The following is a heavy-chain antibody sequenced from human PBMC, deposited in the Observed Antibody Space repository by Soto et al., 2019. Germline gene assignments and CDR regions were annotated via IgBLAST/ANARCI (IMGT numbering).Heavy chain of an antibody. CDR2: IDPSNGNT. J-gene: IGHJ6*03. V-gene: IGHV1-18*01. CDR1: GYTFSKYG. Sequence: QVQLLQSGGEVRKPGASVKVSCKASGYTFSKYGISWVRQARGQGLEWMAWIDPSNGNTNYAQKFQGRVTLTTDTSTTTAYMDLRSVKSDATAVYFCARGVPESNAYYYYIDVWGKGTTVTVSS. CDR3: ARGVPESNAYYYYIDV.